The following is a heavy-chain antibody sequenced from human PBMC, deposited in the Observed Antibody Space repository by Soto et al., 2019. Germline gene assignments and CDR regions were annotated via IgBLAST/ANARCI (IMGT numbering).Heavy chain of an antibody. D-gene: IGHD3-9*01. V-gene: IGHV3-7*01. Sequence: GGSLRLSCAASGFTFSSYWMSWVRQAPGKGLEWVANIKQDGSEKYYVDSVKGRFTISRDNAKNSLYLQMNSLRAEDTAVYYCASYYDILTGSLRFDYWGQGTLVTVSS. CDR1: GFTFSSYW. J-gene: IGHJ4*02. CDR2: IKQDGSEK. CDR3: ASYYDILTGSLRFDY.